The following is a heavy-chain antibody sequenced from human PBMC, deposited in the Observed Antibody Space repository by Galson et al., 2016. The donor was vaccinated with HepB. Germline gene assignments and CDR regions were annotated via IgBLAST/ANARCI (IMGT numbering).Heavy chain of an antibody. V-gene: IGHV3-21*01. Sequence: SLRLSCAASGFTFSNYAMSWVRQAPGKGLEWVSSISSSSSYIYYADSVKGRFTISRDNAKNSLYLQMNSLRAEDTAVYYCAAWLLSGSYFLGAFDIWGQGTMVTVSS. CDR3: AAWLLSGSYFLGAFDI. CDR2: ISSSSSYI. D-gene: IGHD1-26*01. CDR1: GFTFSNYA. J-gene: IGHJ3*02.